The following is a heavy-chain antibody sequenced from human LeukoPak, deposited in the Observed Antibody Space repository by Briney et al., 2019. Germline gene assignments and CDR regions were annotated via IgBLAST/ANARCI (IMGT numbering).Heavy chain of an antibody. CDR2: IDGGGDKT. Sequence: GGSLRLSCAASGFTFSSYSMNWVRQAPGKGLEWVSAIDGGGDKTYNADSVKGRFTISRDSAKNTVFLQMNSLRAEDTAVYYCARSATSGWYAEYFQHWGQGTLVTVSS. V-gene: IGHV3-23*01. J-gene: IGHJ1*01. D-gene: IGHD6-19*01. CDR3: ARSATSGWYAEYFQH. CDR1: GFTFSSYS.